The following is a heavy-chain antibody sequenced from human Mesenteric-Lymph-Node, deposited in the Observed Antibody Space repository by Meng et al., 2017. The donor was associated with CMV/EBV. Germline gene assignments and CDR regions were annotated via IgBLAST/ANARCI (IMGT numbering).Heavy chain of an antibody. CDR1: GFTFSSYG. V-gene: IGHV3-30*02. J-gene: IGHJ4*02. D-gene: IGHD2-2*01. CDR2: IRYDGSNK. CDR3: AREGCSGAGCNDDY. Sequence: GGSLRLSCAASGFTFSSYGMNWVRQAPGKGLEWVGFIRYDGSNKYYADSVKGRFTISRDNAKNSLYLQMNSLTAEDTAVYYCAREGCSGAGCNDDYWGQGTLVTVSS.